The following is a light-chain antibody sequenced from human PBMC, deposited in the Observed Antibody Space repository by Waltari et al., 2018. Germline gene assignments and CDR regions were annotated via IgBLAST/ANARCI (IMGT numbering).Light chain of an antibody. J-gene: IGKJ2*01. Sequence: DIQMTQSPSSLSTSVGDRVTITCRASQRISTYLNWYQQKPGKAPKLLIYAESSLQSGVPSRFSGSGSGTDFTLTISSLQPEDFVTYYCQQTYSTPRTFGQGTRLEIK. CDR1: QRISTY. CDR3: QQTYSTPRT. V-gene: IGKV1-39*01. CDR2: AES.